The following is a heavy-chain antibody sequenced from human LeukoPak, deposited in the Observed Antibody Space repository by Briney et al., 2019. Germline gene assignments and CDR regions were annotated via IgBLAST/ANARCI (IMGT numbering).Heavy chain of an antibody. J-gene: IGHJ4*02. D-gene: IGHD2-15*01. CDR1: GFTFSSYT. CDR3: AREHHCSGGSCYFDAYYFDY. Sequence: PGWALRLSCAASGFTFSSYTLHWVRQAPGRGLEGVAFISYDGSNKYYADSVKGRFTISRDNSKNTLYLEMNSLSGEDTAVYYCAREHHCSGGSCYFDAYYFDYWGQGTLVTVSS. V-gene: IGHV3-30-3*01. CDR2: ISYDGSNK.